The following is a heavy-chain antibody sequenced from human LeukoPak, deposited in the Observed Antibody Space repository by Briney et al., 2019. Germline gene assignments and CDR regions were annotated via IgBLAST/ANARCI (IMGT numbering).Heavy chain of an antibody. J-gene: IGHJ5*01. Sequence: PSQTLSLTCTVSGGSISSGSYYWSWIRQPAGKGLEWIGRIYTSGSTNYNPSLKSRVTISVDTSKNQFSLKLSSVTAADTAVYYCATRRRYSSGWYESWGPGTLVTVSS. CDR1: GGSISSGSYY. D-gene: IGHD6-19*01. V-gene: IGHV4-61*02. CDR3: ATRRRYSSGWYES. CDR2: IYTSGST.